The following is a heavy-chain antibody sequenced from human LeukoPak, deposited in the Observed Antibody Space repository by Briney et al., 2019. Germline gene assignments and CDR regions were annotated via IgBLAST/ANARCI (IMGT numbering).Heavy chain of an antibody. J-gene: IGHJ4*02. Sequence: SETLSLTCTVSGGSISSYYWGWIRQPPGKGLEWIGSIYYSGNTYYNPSLESRVTISVDTSKNQFSLKLTSVTAADTAVYYCARDGFLAVDYWGQGTLVTVSS. V-gene: IGHV4-39*07. CDR1: GGSISSYY. CDR3: ARDGFLAVDY. CDR2: IYYSGNT. D-gene: IGHD3-3*01.